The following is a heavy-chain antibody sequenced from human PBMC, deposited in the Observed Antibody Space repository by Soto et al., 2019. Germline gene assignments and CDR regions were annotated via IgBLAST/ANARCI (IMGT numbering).Heavy chain of an antibody. CDR3: AHLTTGGFYFDY. J-gene: IGHJ4*02. Sequence: QITLKESGPTLVKPTQTLTLTCTFSGFSLRNSGVGVGWIRQPPGKALEWLALIYWDDDKRYSPSLKSRLTINKDTYKNQVVLTITNMDPVDTATYYCAHLTTGGFYFDYWGQGTLVTVSS. CDR1: GFSLRNSGVG. V-gene: IGHV2-5*02. D-gene: IGHD4-17*01. CDR2: IYWDDDK.